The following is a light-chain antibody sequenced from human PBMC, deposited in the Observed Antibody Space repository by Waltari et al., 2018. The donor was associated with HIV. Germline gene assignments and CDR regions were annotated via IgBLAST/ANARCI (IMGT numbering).Light chain of an antibody. V-gene: IGKV3D-15*01. Sequence: EIVMTQSPATLSVSPGGRVILSCRASQSVSGNLAWFQQQPCQAPRLLIYGASTREAAIPARVSGSRSVTEFRLTISSLRSEDFAVYCWQQYSNWPPYTFGQGTKLQIK. CDR3: QQYSNWPPYT. CDR2: GAS. CDR1: QSVSGN. J-gene: IGKJ2*01.